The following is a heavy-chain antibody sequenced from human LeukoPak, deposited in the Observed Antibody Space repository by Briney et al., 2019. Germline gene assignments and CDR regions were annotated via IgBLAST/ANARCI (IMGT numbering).Heavy chain of an antibody. CDR2: INHSGST. Sequence: NTSETLSLTCAVYGGSFSGYYWSWIRQPPGKGLEWIGEINHSGSTNYNPSLKSRVTISVDTSKNQFSLRLSSVTAADTAVYYCARAFKIAYCGGDCYSDDRPYDYWGQGTLVTVSS. CDR1: GGSFSGYY. CDR3: ARAFKIAYCGGDCYSDDRPYDY. V-gene: IGHV4-34*01. J-gene: IGHJ4*02. D-gene: IGHD2-21*02.